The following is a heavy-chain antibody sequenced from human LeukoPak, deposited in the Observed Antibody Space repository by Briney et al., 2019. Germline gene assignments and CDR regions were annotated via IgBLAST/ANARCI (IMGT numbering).Heavy chain of an antibody. Sequence: PGGSLRLSCAASGFTFSSYWMHWVCQAPGKGLVWVSRINSDGSSTSYADSVKGRFTISRDNAKNTLYLQMNSLRAEDTAVYYCARDYYYYYYMDVWGKGTTVTVSS. J-gene: IGHJ6*03. V-gene: IGHV3-74*01. CDR3: ARDYYYYYYMDV. CDR2: INSDGSST. CDR1: GFTFSSYW.